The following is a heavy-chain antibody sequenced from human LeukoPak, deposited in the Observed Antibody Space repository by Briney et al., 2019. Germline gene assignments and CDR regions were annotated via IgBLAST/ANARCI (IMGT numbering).Heavy chain of an antibody. CDR2: IYYSGST. D-gene: IGHD2-21*02. CDR3: AREVRVTDPSNEYYYYYYGMDV. J-gene: IGHJ6*02. V-gene: IGHV4-31*03. Sequence: SETLFLTCTVSGGSISSGGYYWSWIRQHPGKGLEWIGYIYYSGSTYYNPSLKSRVTISVDTSKNQFSLKLSSVTAADTAVYYCAREVRVTDPSNEYYYYYYGMDVWGQGTTVTVSS. CDR1: GGSISSGGYY.